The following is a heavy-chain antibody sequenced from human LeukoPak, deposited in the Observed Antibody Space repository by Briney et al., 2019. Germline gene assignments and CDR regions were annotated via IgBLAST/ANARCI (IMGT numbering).Heavy chain of an antibody. V-gene: IGHV4-31*03. CDR2: IYYSGST. CDR1: GGSISSGGYY. J-gene: IGHJ6*02. CDR3: ARDKVTTSDYYYGMDV. Sequence: SETLSLTCTVSGGSISSGGYYWSWVRQHPGKGREWIGYIYYSGSTYYNPSLKSRVTISEDTSKNQFSLKLSSVTAADTAVYYCARDKVTTSDYYYGMDVWGQGTTVTVSS. D-gene: IGHD4-17*01.